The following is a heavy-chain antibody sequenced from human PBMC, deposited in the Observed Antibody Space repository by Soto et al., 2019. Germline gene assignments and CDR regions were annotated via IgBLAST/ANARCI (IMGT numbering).Heavy chain of an antibody. CDR1: GFAFGAYS. CDR3: ARGGGDYVHEWYFDL. Sequence: LVESGGALVQPGGSLRLSCAASGFAFGAYSFRCVRQAPGKGLEWVSYISSSATTIYYADSVKGRFTVSRDNAKNLLFLQMESLRAEDTAVYYCARGGGDYVHEWYFDLWGRGTLVAVSS. CDR2: ISSSATTI. D-gene: IGHD4-17*01. V-gene: IGHV3-48*01. J-gene: IGHJ2*01.